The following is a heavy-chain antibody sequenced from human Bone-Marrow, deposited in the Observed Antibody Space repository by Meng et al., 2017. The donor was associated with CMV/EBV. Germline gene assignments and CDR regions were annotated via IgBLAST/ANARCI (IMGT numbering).Heavy chain of an antibody. CDR2: FDPEDGET. CDR1: GYTLTELS. CDR3: ATAPRVEWLGGFDY. J-gene: IGHJ4*02. D-gene: IGHD3-3*01. Sequence: ASVKVSCKVSGYTLTELSMHWVRQAPGKGLEWMGGFDPEDGETIYAQKFQDRVTMTEDTSTDTAYMELSSLRSEDTAVYYCATAPRVEWLGGFDYWGQGTLVTVSS. V-gene: IGHV1-24*01.